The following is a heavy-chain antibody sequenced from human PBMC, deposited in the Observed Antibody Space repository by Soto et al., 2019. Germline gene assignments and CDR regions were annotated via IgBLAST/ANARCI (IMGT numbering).Heavy chain of an antibody. J-gene: IGHJ4*02. CDR3: ARHLSCYGYFYFEY. V-gene: IGHV4-39*01. CDR2: GYHGGNT. Sequence: QLQLQESGPGLVKPSETQSLTCTVSGGSISSNSYYWAWIRQPPGKGLEWIGSGYHGGNTYYNPSRKSRVTITVYTSTNQFSLKRNSGTAADTAVYYCARHLSCYGYFYFEYWGQGILVTVSS. CDR1: GGSISSNSYY. D-gene: IGHD5-18*01.